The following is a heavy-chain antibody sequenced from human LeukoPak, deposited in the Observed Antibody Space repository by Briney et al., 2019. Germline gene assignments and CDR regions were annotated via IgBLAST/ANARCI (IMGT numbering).Heavy chain of an antibody. V-gene: IGHV4-34*01. J-gene: IGHJ4*02. CDR3: ARVPDFIARPCDS. CDR2: SSPTGDIT. Sequence: SETLSLTCAVYGGSFSGNYWTLIRQTPGRGLEWIGESSPTGDITGYNPSLEGRAAISVDSSKNQFSLKLTSVTAADTGVYYCARVPDFIARPCDSWGPGTLVTVSS. D-gene: IGHD2-21*01. CDR1: GGSFSGNY.